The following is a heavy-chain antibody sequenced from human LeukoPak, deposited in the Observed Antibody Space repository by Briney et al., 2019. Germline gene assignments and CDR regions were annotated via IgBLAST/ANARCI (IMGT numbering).Heavy chain of an antibody. CDR3: ARDFYSGSYYSFNAFDI. CDR1: GFTFGNNW. V-gene: IGHV3-7*04. D-gene: IGHD1-26*01. Sequence: GGSLRRSCAASGFTFGNNWMNWVRQAPGKGLEWVANIKQDGSGKYYVDSVKGRFTISRDNAKNSLYLQMNSLRAEDTAVYYCARDFYSGSYYSFNAFDIWGQGTMVTVSS. J-gene: IGHJ3*02. CDR2: IKQDGSGK.